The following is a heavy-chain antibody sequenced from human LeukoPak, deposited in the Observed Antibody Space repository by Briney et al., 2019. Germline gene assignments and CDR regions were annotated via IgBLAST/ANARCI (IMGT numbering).Heavy chain of an antibody. D-gene: IGHD3-10*02. V-gene: IGHV1-69*04. CDR2: IIPILGIA. CDR1: GGTFSSYA. J-gene: IGHJ5*02. CDR3: ARGLVRGVMVWWFDP. Sequence: ASVKVSCKASGGTFSSYAISRVRQAPGQGLEWMGRIIPILGIANYAQKFQGRVTITADKSTSTAYMELSSLRSEDTAVYYCARGLVRGVMVWWFDPWGQGTLVTVSS.